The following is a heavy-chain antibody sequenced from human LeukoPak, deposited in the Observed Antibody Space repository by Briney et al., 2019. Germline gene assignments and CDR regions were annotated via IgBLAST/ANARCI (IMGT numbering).Heavy chain of an antibody. Sequence: PGGSLRLSCAVSGFTFSIYVMHWVRQAPGKGLEWVAVISFDGSNKNYADSVKGRFTISRDTSKNTLYLQMNSLRTEDTAVYYCARSPGILGTNYFDYWGQGTLVTVSS. CDR1: GFTFSIYV. CDR3: ARSPGILGTNYFDY. V-gene: IGHV3-30*04. CDR2: ISFDGSNK. D-gene: IGHD1-26*01. J-gene: IGHJ4*02.